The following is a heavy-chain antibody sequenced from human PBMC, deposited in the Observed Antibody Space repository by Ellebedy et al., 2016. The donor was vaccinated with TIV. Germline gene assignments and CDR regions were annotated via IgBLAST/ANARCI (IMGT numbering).Heavy chain of an antibody. J-gene: IGHJ4*02. V-gene: IGHV5-51*01. CDR1: GYTFTNYW. Sequence: PGGSLRLSCKGSGYTFTNYWIAWVRQMPGKGLEWMGIIFPSDSDTRDSPSFRDQLTLSVDASTSTVYLQWISLKASDTAMYYCARGTLGSGFDYWGQGTLVTVSS. CDR2: IFPSDSDT. D-gene: IGHD7-27*01. CDR3: ARGTLGSGFDY.